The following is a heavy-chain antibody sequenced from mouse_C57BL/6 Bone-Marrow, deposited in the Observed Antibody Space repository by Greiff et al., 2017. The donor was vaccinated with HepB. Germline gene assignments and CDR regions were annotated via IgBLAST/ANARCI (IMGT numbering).Heavy chain of an antibody. CDR3: ARERVWRYFDY. CDR2: IYPRSGNT. J-gene: IGHJ2*01. V-gene: IGHV1-81*01. CDR1: GYTFTSYG. Sequence: LQESGAELARPGASVKLSCKASGYTFTSYGISWVKQRTGQGLEWIGEIYPRSGNTYYNEKFKGKATLTADKSSSTAYMELRSLTSEDSAVYFCARERVWRYFDYWGQGTTLTVSS.